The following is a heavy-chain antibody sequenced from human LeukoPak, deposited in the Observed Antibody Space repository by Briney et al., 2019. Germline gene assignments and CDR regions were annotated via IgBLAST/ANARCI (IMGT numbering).Heavy chain of an antibody. Sequence: SQTLSLTCDISGDSVSSNSAAWNWIRQSPSRGLQWLGRTYYRSKWYNDYAVSVQSRITINPDISKNQFSLKLSSVTAADTAVYYCARDRRPSGLGYCSSTSCYWYYGMDVWGQGTTVTVSS. J-gene: IGHJ6*02. CDR2: TYYRSKWYN. CDR1: GDSVSSNSAA. CDR3: ARDRRPSGLGYCSSTSCYWYYGMDV. D-gene: IGHD2-2*01. V-gene: IGHV6-1*01.